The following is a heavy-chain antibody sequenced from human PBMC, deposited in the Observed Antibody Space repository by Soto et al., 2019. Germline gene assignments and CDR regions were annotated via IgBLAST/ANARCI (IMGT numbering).Heavy chain of an antibody. J-gene: IGHJ3*01. Sequence: EVQLVESEGGLVQPGGSLRLSCAASGFTFSYDWMHWVRQAPGQGLVWVSRIHSYGSSTTYADYVKGRFTISRDNAKNKLYLQMNSLRAEDTAVYYCARGDRGAFDLWGQGTMVTVSS. D-gene: IGHD2-21*02. CDR3: ARGDRGAFDL. CDR1: GFTFSYDW. V-gene: IGHV3-74*01. CDR2: IHSYGSST.